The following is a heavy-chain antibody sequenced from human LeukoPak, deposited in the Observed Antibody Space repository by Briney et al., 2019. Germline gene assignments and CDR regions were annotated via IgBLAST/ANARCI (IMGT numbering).Heavy chain of an antibody. Sequence: ASVKVSCKASGYTFTGYYMHWVRQAPGQGLEWMGWINPNSGGTNYAQKFQGRVTMTRDTSISTAYMELRSLRSDDTAVYYCATALVVPALRGALTDYYYGMDVWGQGTTVTVSS. CDR3: ATALVVPALRGALTDYYYGMDV. CDR1: GYTFTGYY. CDR2: INPNSGGT. J-gene: IGHJ6*02. V-gene: IGHV1-2*02. D-gene: IGHD2-2*01.